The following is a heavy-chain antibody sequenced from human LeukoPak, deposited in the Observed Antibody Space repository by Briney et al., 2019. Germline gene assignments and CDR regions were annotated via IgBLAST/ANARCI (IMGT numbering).Heavy chain of an antibody. Sequence: PEGSLRLSCAASGFTFSSYARSWVRQAPGQGREWFSAISGSGGSTYYADSVKGRFTISRDNSKNTLYLQMNSLRAEDTAVYYCAKELTSIPANDAFDIWGPGTMVTVSS. CDR2: ISGSGGST. CDR1: GFTFSSYA. CDR3: AKELTSIPANDAFDI. V-gene: IGHV3-23*01. J-gene: IGHJ3*02. D-gene: IGHD2-21*01.